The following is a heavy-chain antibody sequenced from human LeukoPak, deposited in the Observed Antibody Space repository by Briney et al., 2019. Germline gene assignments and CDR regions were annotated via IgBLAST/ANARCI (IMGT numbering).Heavy chain of an antibody. D-gene: IGHD5-18*01. CDR2: ISGSGGST. V-gene: IGHV3-23*01. Sequence: GGSLRLSCAASGLTFSSYAMSWVHQAPGKGLEWVSAISGSGGSTYYADSVKGRFTISRDNSKNTLYLQMNSLRAEDTAVYYCAKGQGYSYGPFDYWGQGTLVTVSS. CDR1: GLTFSSYA. CDR3: AKGQGYSYGPFDY. J-gene: IGHJ4*02.